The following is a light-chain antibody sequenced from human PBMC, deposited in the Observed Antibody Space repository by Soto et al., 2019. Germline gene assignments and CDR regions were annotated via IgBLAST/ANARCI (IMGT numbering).Light chain of an antibody. V-gene: IGKV1-5*03. CDR3: QQYDSYPLT. J-gene: IGKJ4*01. CDR2: KTS. CDR1: QSISSW. Sequence: DIQMTQSPSTLSASVGDRVTITRRASQSISSWLAWYQKKPGKAPNLLIYKTSSLESGVPSRFSGSGSGTEFTLTVNSLQPDDFATYYCQQYDSYPLTFGGGTKVEIK.